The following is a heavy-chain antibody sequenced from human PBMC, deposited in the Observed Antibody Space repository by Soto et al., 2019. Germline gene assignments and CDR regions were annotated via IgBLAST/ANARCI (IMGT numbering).Heavy chain of an antibody. V-gene: IGHV1-2*04. Sequence: ASVKFSCKASGYTFTGYYMHWVRQAPGQGLEWMGWINPNSGGTNYAQRFQGWVTMTRDTSINTAYMELSRLRSDDTAVYYCARDRPRSSSLDYWGQGTLVTVSS. J-gene: IGHJ4*02. CDR3: ARDRPRSSSLDY. D-gene: IGHD6-13*01. CDR1: GYTFTGYY. CDR2: INPNSGGT.